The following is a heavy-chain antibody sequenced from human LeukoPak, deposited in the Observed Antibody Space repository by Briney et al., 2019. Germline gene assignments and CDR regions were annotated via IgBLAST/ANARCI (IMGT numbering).Heavy chain of an antibody. CDR3: AKGGMIVVVIAYFDY. V-gene: IGHV3-23*01. CDR2: ISGSGGST. Sequence: GGSLRLSCAASGFTFISYAMSWVRQAPGEGLEWVSAISGSGGSTYYADSVKGRFTISRDNSKNTLYLQMNSLRAEDTAVYYCAKGGMIVVVIAYFDYWGQGTLVTVSS. CDR1: GFTFISYA. J-gene: IGHJ4*02. D-gene: IGHD3-22*01.